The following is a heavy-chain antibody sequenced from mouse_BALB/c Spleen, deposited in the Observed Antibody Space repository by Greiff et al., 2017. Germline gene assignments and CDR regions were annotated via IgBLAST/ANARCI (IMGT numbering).Heavy chain of an antibody. J-gene: IGHJ2*01. CDR2: IWAGGST. CDR1: GFSLTSYG. CDR3: ARGGGYGFDY. D-gene: IGHD1-1*02. Sequence: VQGVESGPGLVAPSQSLSITCTVSGFSLTSYGVHWVRQPPGKGLEWLGVIWAGGSTNYNSALMSRLSISKDNSKSQVFLKMNSLQTDDTAMYYCARGGGYGFDYWGQGTTLTVSS. V-gene: IGHV2-9*02.